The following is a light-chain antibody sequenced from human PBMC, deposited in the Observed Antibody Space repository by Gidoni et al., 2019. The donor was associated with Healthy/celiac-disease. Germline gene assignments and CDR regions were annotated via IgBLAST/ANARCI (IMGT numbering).Light chain of an antibody. CDR1: QGSSSY. J-gene: IGKJ4*01. Sequence: AIRMTQSPSSLSASTGDRVTITCRASQGSSSYLAWYQQKPGKAPKLLIDAASTLQSGVPSRFSGSGSGTDFTLTISCLQSEDVATYYCQQYYRYPPLTFGGGTKVEIK. V-gene: IGKV1-8*01. CDR3: QQYYRYPPLT. CDR2: AAS.